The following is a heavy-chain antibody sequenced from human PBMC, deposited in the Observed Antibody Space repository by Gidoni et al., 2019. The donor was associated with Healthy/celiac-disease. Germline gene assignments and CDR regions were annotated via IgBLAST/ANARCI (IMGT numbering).Heavy chain of an antibody. Sequence: VQLQESGPGLVKPSQTLSLTCTVSGRSISSGGYYWSWIRQHPGKGLEWIGYIYYSGSTYYNPSLKSRVTISVDTSKNQCSLKLSAVTAADTAVYYCAREVTAIPTSAFDIWGQGTMVTVSS. CDR3: AREVTAIPTSAFDI. V-gene: IGHV4-31*03. D-gene: IGHD2-21*02. J-gene: IGHJ3*02. CDR2: IYYSGST. CDR1: GRSISSGGYY.